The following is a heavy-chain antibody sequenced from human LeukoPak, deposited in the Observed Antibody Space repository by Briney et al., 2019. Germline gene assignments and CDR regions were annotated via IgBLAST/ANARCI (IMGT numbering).Heavy chain of an antibody. Sequence: SETLSLTCTVSGGSISTYYWSWIRQPPGKGLEWIGYIYYSGSTNYNPSLKSRVTISVDTSKNQFSLKLRTVTAADTAVYYCARGIYYYYFDYWCQGTLVTVSS. J-gene: IGHJ4*02. D-gene: IGHD1-26*01. V-gene: IGHV4-59*01. CDR1: GGSISTYY. CDR2: IYYSGST. CDR3: ARGIYYYYFDY.